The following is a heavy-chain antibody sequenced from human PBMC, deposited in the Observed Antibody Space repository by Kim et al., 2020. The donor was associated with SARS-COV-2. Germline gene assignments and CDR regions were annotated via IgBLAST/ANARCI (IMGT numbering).Heavy chain of an antibody. Sequence: AQKGQGRLTLSADKSTSTADMEMRSLRSEDTAVYYCARDWIQLWPNWFDPWGQGTLVTVSS. D-gene: IGHD5-18*01. J-gene: IGHJ5*02. V-gene: IGHV1-69*04. CDR3: ARDWIQLWPNWFDP.